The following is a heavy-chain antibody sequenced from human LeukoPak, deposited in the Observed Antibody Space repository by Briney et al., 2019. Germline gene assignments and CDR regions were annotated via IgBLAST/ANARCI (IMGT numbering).Heavy chain of an antibody. Sequence: GASVKVSCKASGGTFSSYAISWVREAPGQGLEWMGGIIPIVGTANYAQKFQGRVTITTDESTSTAYMELSSLRPEDTAVYYCASHATTYYYDSSGYSNWFDPWGQGTLVTVSS. D-gene: IGHD3-22*01. CDR1: GGTFSSYA. CDR3: ASHATTYYYDSSGYSNWFDP. J-gene: IGHJ5*02. CDR2: IIPIVGTA. V-gene: IGHV1-69*05.